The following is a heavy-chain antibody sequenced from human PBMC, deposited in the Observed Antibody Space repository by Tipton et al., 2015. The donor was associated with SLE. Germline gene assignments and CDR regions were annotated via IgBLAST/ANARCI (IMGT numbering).Heavy chain of an antibody. J-gene: IGHJ4*02. CDR3: ASQLAAAGTWSY. Sequence: TLSLTCIVSGGSISSYYWSWIRQPAEKGLEWIGRIYTSGSTNYNPSLKSRVTMSVGTSKNQFSLKLSSVTAADTAVYYCASQLAAAGTWSYWGQGTLVTVSS. D-gene: IGHD6-13*01. CDR1: GGSISSYY. CDR2: IYTSGST. V-gene: IGHV4-4*07.